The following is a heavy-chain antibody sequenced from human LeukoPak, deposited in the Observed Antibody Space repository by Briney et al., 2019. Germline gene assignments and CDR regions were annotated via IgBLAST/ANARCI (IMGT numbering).Heavy chain of an antibody. J-gene: IGHJ5*02. CDR1: GFTFSSYA. CDR3: AKGDYYDSSGYYSGRFDP. CDR2: ISGSGGST. Sequence: TGGSLRLSCAASGFTFSSYAMSWVRQAPGKGLEWVSAISGSGGSTFYADSVKGRFTISRDNFKNTLYLQMNSLRAEDTAVYYCAKGDYYDSSGYYSGRFDPWGQGTLVTVSS. D-gene: IGHD3-22*01. V-gene: IGHV3-23*01.